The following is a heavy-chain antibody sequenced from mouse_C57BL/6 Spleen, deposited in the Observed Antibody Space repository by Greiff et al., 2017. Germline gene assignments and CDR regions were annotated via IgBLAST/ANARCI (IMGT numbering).Heavy chain of an antibody. D-gene: IGHD4-1*01. CDR2: ISNGGGST. J-gene: IGHJ4*01. Sequence: EVKVVESGGGLVQPGGSLKLSCAASGFTFSAYYMYWVRQTPEKRLEWVAYISNGGGSTYYPDTVKGRFTISRDNAKNTLYLQMSRLKSEDTARYYCARQLGPYYYAMDYWGQGTSVTVSS. CDR1: GFTFSAYY. CDR3: ARQLGPYYYAMDY. V-gene: IGHV5-12*01.